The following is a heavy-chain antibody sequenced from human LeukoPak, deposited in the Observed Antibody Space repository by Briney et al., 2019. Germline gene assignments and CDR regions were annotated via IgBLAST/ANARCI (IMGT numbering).Heavy chain of an antibody. CDR1: GFTFSSYA. Sequence: GGSLRLSCAASGFTFSSYAMSWARQAPGEGLEWVTAISGSGRSTSYAYSVKGRFTISRHNSKNTLYLQMNSLRAEDTAVYYCAKDSEYELLEGPYWFDPWGQGTLVTVSS. D-gene: IGHD2-2*01. J-gene: IGHJ5*02. CDR3: AKDSEYELLEGPYWFDP. CDR2: ISGSGRST. V-gene: IGHV3-23*01.